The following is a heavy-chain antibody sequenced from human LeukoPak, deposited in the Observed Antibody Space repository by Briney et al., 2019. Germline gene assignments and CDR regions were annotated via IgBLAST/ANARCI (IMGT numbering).Heavy chain of an antibody. CDR2: IYHSGST. CDR3: ARAYSSSWYLNWFDP. V-gene: IGHV4-38-2*02. CDR1: GYSISSGYY. D-gene: IGHD6-13*01. Sequence: SETLSLTCTVSGYSISSGYYWGWIRQPLGKGLEWIGNIYHSGSTYYNPSLKSRVTISIDTSKNQFSLKLSSVTAADTAIYYCARAYSSSWYLNWFDPWGQGTLVTVSS. J-gene: IGHJ5*02.